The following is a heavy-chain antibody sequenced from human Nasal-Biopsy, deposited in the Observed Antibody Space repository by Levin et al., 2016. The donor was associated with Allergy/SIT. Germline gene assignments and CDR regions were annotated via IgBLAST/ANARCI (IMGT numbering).Heavy chain of an antibody. Sequence: GESLKISCAASGFSFEDYTMHWVRQPPGKGLEWVSSISWDGSGIFYADSVKGRFAISRDNTKNSLYLHMNTLKSGDTARYYCARDMRAAQGLQSWGQGTVVNVYS. V-gene: IGHV3-43*01. J-gene: IGHJ4*02. CDR2: ISWDGSGI. CDR3: ARDMRAAQGLQS. CDR1: GFSFEDYT. D-gene: IGHD6-13*01.